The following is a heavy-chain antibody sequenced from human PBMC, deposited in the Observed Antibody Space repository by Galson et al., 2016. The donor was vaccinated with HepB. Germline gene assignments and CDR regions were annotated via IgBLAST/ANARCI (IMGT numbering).Heavy chain of an antibody. V-gene: IGHV4-34*01. D-gene: IGHD2-15*01. Sequence: RQPPGKGLEWIGEIDHTGSTKYSPSLNSRVTISVDTSKSQLSLKLSSVTAADTAAYYCARGPIVARMRWFDSWGQGSLVTVSS. CDR3: ARGPIVARMRWFDS. J-gene: IGHJ5*01. CDR2: IDHTGST.